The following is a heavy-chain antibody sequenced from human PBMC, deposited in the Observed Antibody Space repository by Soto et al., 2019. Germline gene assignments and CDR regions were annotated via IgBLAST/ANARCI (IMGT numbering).Heavy chain of an antibody. J-gene: IGHJ4*02. CDR3: ARGQWFGEGYYFHY. V-gene: IGHV3-66*01. CDR2: FYSGGST. D-gene: IGHD3-10*01. Sequence: EVQLVESGGGLVQPGGSLRLSCAASGFTVRSNYMSWVRQAPGEGLEWVSVFYSGGSTYYAYSVKGRFTISRDNSKNTLYLEMDSLTVEDTAVYYCARGQWFGEGYYFHYWGQGALVTVSS. CDR1: GFTVRSNY.